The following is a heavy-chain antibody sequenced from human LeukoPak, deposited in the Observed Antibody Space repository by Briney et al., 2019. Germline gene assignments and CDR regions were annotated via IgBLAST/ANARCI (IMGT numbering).Heavy chain of an antibody. CDR1: GGTFSSYA. Sequence: ASVKVSCKASGGTFSSYAISWVRQAPGQGLEWVGGIIPIFGTANYAQKFQGRVTITADESTSTAYMELSSLRSEDTAVYYCARVGYCSSTSCYIGYYYYYYMDVWGKGTTVTVSS. CDR2: IIPIFGTA. J-gene: IGHJ6*03. CDR3: ARVGYCSSTSCYIGYYYYYYMDV. V-gene: IGHV1-69*01. D-gene: IGHD2-2*02.